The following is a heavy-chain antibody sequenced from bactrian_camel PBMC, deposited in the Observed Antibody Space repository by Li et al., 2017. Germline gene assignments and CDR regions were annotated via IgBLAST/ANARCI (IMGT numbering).Heavy chain of an antibody. CDR2: IRSDGST. Sequence: VQLVESGGGSVQAGGSLRLSCAAPGYTYSRYCMGWFRQAPGKEREGVATIRSDGSTSYVDSVKGRFTISKDNAKNSLYLRMNNLQPEDTGMYYCAAAYTYCSGGYDAFEYNYWGQGTQVTVS. J-gene: IGHJ4*01. CDR3: AAAYTYCSGGYDAFEYNY. D-gene: IGHD2*01. V-gene: IGHV3S55*01. CDR1: GYTYSRYC.